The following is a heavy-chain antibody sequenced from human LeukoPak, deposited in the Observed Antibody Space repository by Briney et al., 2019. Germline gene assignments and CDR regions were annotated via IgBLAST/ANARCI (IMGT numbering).Heavy chain of an antibody. CDR1: GFVLSKYA. Sequence: GGSLRLSRVGSGFVLSKYAVHWVRQATGEVLEWVSVIYSGGSTYYAASVKCRFTISRDSSKNTLYLQINSLSVDDTAVYYCARDRGDYWGQGTLVTVSS. D-gene: IGHD3-10*01. CDR2: IYSGGST. V-gene: IGHV3-53*01. CDR3: ARDRGDY. J-gene: IGHJ4*02.